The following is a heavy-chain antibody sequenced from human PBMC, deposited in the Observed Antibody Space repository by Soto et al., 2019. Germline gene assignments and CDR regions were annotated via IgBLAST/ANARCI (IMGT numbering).Heavy chain of an antibody. Sequence: ASVKVSCKASGYSFTDYGVSWVRQAPXQGLEWMGWISAYSGNTHYAQKFQDRVTMTTDASTTTAYMELRSLTSDDTAVYYCARAATTSGVVTKIDFWGQGALVTVSS. CDR2: ISAYSGNT. J-gene: IGHJ4*02. D-gene: IGHD7-27*01. CDR1: GYSFTDYG. V-gene: IGHV1-18*04. CDR3: ARAATTSGVVTKIDF.